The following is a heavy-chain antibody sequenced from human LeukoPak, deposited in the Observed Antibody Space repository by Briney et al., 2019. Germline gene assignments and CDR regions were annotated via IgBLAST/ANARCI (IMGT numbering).Heavy chain of an antibody. CDR3: TTDGRQQLENYYYYYYMDV. Sequence: GGSLRLSCTASGFTFGDYAMSWVRQAPGKGLEWVGFIRSKAYGGTTEYAASVKGRFTISRDDSKSIAYLQMNSLKTEDTAVYYCTTDGRQQLENYYYYYYMDVWGKGTTVTVSS. J-gene: IGHJ6*03. CDR1: GFTFGDYA. V-gene: IGHV3-49*04. CDR2: IRSKAYGGTT. D-gene: IGHD6-13*01.